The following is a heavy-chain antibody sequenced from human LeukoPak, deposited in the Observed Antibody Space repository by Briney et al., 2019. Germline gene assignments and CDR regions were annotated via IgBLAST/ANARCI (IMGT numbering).Heavy chain of an antibody. CDR1: GFTYSSYG. V-gene: IGHV3-33*01. Sequence: GGSLRLSRAASGFTYSSYGMHWVRQAPGKGLEWVAVIWYDGSNKYYADSVKGRFTISRDNSKNTLYLQMNSLRAEDMAVYYCARETGGDSSSWYTPPDYWGQGTLVTVSS. CDR2: IWYDGSNK. CDR3: ARETGGDSSSWYTPPDY. D-gene: IGHD6-13*01. J-gene: IGHJ4*02.